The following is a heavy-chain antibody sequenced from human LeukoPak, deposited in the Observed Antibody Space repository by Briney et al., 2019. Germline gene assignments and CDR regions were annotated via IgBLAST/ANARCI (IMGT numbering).Heavy chain of an antibody. CDR3: ARARGEAAAGYYYYYGMDV. CDR2: IRAYNGNT. D-gene: IGHD6-13*01. V-gene: IGHV1-18*01. J-gene: IGHJ6*02. Sequence: GSSVKVSCKASVYTFTSYGISWVRQAPGQGLEGMGWIRAYNGNTNYAQKLQGRVTMTTDTSTSTAYMELRSLRSDDTAVYYCARARGEAAAGYYYYYGMDVWGQGTTVTVSS. CDR1: VYTFTSYG.